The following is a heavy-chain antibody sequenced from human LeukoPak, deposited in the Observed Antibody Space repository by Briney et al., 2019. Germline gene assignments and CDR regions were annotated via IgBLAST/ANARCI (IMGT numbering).Heavy chain of an antibody. CDR1: GGTFSSYA. CDR3: ASLDNDFWSGCYDLYFDY. Sequence: SVKVSCKASGGTFSSYAISWVRQAPGQGLEWMGRIIPILGIANYAQKFQGRVTITADKSTSTAYMELSSLRSEDTAVYYCASLDNDFWSGCYDLYFDYWGQGTLVTVSS. J-gene: IGHJ4*02. D-gene: IGHD3-3*01. V-gene: IGHV1-69*04. CDR2: IIPILGIA.